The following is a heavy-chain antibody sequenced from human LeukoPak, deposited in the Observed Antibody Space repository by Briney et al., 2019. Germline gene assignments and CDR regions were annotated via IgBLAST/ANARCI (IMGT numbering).Heavy chain of an antibody. CDR2: INAGSGNT. D-gene: IGHD4-17*01. CDR1: GYTFTSYA. Sequence: ASVKVSCKASGYTFTSYAMHWVRQAPGQRLEWMGWINAGSGNTKYSQKFQGRVTITRDTSASTAYMELSSLRSEDTAVYYCARDLDGAIDYWGQGTLVTVSS. J-gene: IGHJ4*02. CDR3: ARDLDGAIDY. V-gene: IGHV1-3*01.